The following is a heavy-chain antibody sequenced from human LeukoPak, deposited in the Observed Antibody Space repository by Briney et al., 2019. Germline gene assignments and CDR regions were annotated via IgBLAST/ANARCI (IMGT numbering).Heavy chain of an antibody. V-gene: IGHV3-30*02. Sequence: GGSLRLSCAASGFTFSSYGMHWVRQAPGKGLEWVAFIWYDGSNKYYADSVKGRFTISRDNSKNTLYLQMNSLRAEDTAVYYCAKDHIAVRHWGQGTLVTVSS. J-gene: IGHJ4*02. CDR2: IWYDGSNK. D-gene: IGHD2-21*01. CDR1: GFTFSSYG. CDR3: AKDHIAVRH.